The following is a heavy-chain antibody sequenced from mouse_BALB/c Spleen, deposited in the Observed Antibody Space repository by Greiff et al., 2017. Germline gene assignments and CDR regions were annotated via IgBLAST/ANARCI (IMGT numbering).Heavy chain of an antibody. CDR2: INPSTGYT. CDR1: GYTFTSYW. CDR3: ARSGGDRYDPAWFAD. Sequence: VQLQQSGAELAKPGASVKMSCKASGYTFTSYWMHWVKQRPGQGLEWIGYINPSTGYTEYNQKFKDKATLTADKSSSTAYMQLSSLTSEDSAVYYCARSGGDRYDPAWFADWGQGTLVTVSA. D-gene: IGHD2-14*01. V-gene: IGHV1-7*01. J-gene: IGHJ3*01.